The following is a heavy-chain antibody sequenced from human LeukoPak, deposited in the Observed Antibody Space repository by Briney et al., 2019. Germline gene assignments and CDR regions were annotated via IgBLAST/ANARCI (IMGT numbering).Heavy chain of an antibody. CDR3: ARDRRSYSRSYYYFDY. Sequence: PSETLSLTCTVSGGSISSYYWSWIRQPPGKGLELIGYIYYSGSTNYNPSLKSRVTISVDTSKNRFSLKLSSVTAADTAVYYCARDRRSYSRSYYYFDYWGQGTLVTVSS. J-gene: IGHJ4*02. CDR2: IYYSGST. CDR1: GGSISSYY. V-gene: IGHV4-59*01. D-gene: IGHD5-18*01.